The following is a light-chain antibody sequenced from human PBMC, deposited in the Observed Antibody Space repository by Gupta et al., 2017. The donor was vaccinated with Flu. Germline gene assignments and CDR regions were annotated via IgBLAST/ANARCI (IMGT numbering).Light chain of an antibody. CDR1: SSDVGGYNY. Sequence: QSSLTQPAPGSGSPGQSVTNSFTGTSSDVGGYNYVSWYQQHPGKAPKLMIYDVSSRRSGVSNSFSGSKSGNTASLTISALQADDEAGYYCSSYTGSSPLWVFGGGTKLTVL. CDR2: DVS. CDR3: SSYTGSSPLWV. J-gene: IGLJ3*02. V-gene: IGLV2-14*01.